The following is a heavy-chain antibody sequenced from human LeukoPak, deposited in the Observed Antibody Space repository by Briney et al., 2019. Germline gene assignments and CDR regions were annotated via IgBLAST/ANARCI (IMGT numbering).Heavy chain of an antibody. V-gene: IGHV3-23*01. D-gene: IGHD4-17*01. CDR1: GFTFSSYA. Sequence: GGSLRLSCAASGFTFSSYAMSWVRQAPGKGLEWVSAISGSGGSTYYADSVKGRFTISRDNSKNTLYLRMNSLRAEDTAVYYCAKSPGDYVSLFDYWGQGTLVTVSS. CDR2: ISGSGGST. CDR3: AKSPGDYVSLFDY. J-gene: IGHJ4*02.